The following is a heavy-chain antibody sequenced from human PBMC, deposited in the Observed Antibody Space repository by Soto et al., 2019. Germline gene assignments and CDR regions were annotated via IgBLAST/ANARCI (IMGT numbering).Heavy chain of an antibody. CDR2: IYYSGST. CDR1: GGSISSYY. J-gene: IGHJ3*02. Sequence: PSETLSLTCTVSGGSISSYYRSWIRQPPGKGLEWIGYIYYSGSTNYNPSLKSRVTISVDTSKNQFPLKLSSVTAADTAVYYCARRKGAVAAYAFDIWGQGTMVTVSS. CDR3: ARRKGAVAAYAFDI. V-gene: IGHV4-59*08. D-gene: IGHD2-15*01.